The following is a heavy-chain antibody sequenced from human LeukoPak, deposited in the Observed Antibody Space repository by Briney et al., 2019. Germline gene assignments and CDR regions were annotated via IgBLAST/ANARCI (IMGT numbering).Heavy chain of an antibody. CDR3: ARSSKVESFDY. CDR1: GGTFSSYA. J-gene: IGHJ4*02. V-gene: IGHV1-69*04. D-gene: IGHD3-3*01. CDR2: TIPIFGIA. Sequence: SVKVSCKASGGTFSSYAISWVRQAPGQGLEWMGRTIPIFGIANYAQKFQGRVTITADKSTSTAYMELSSLRSEDTAVYYCARSSKVESFDYWGQGTLVTVSS.